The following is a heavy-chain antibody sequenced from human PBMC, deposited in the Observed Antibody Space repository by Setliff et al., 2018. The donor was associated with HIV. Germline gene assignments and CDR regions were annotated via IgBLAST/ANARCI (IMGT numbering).Heavy chain of an antibody. V-gene: IGHV1-69*05. CDR1: GGTFSSYA. CDR3: ARDYYDSSGYIFFPGLPDY. D-gene: IGHD3-22*01. CDR2: IIPIFGTT. Sequence: GASVKVSCKASGGTFSSYAISWVRQAPGQGLEWMGGIIPIFGTTNYAQKFQGIVTITTDESTTTAYMELSRLRSDDTAVYYCARDYYDSSGYIFFPGLPDYWGQGTLVTVSS. J-gene: IGHJ4*02.